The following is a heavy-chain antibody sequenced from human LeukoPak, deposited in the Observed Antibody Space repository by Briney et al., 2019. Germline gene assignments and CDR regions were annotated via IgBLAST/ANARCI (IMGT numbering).Heavy chain of an antibody. Sequence: PSETLSLTCAVYGGSFSGYYWGWIRQSPGKGLEWIGSIYYSGSTYYNPSLKSRVTISVDTSKNQFSLKLSSVTAADTAVYYCARAWQQRFDPWGQGTLVTVSS. CDR1: GGSFSGYY. CDR3: ARAWQQRFDP. V-gene: IGHV4-34*01. J-gene: IGHJ5*02. CDR2: IYYSGST. D-gene: IGHD6-13*01.